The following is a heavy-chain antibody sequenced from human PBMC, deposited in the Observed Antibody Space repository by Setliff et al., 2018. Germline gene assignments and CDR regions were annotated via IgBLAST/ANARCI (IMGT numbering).Heavy chain of an antibody. J-gene: IGHJ4*02. CDR1: GNNFNTNW. CDR2: IYPGDSDT. V-gene: IGHV5-51*01. Sequence: PGESLKISCKGSGNNFNTNWIAWVRQMPGRGLEWMGVIYPGDSDTRYSPSFEGQVIISADKSSSSAFLQWNSLKASDTAVYYCARDVGYTYGLGFWGQGTLVTVSS. D-gene: IGHD5-18*01. CDR3: ARDVGYTYGLGF.